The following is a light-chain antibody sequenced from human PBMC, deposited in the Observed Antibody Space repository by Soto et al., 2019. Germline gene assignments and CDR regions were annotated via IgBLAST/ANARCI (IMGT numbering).Light chain of an antibody. CDR1: QSVSSN. CDR2: GAS. CDR3: QQYNDWPTYS. Sequence: IVMTQSPATLSVSPGERATLSCRASQSVSSNLAWYQQKPGQAPRLLVFGASIRATSVPARFSAGGSGTEFTLTVSSLQSEDFAIYYCQQYNDWPTYSFGQGTNQEIK. V-gene: IGKV3-15*01. J-gene: IGKJ2*01.